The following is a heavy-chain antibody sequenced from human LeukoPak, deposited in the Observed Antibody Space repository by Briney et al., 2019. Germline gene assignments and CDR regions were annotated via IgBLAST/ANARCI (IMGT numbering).Heavy chain of an antibody. CDR2: MKQDGSEK. CDR1: GFTFSSYW. J-gene: IGHJ4*02. V-gene: IGHV3-7*03. Sequence: GGSLRLSCAASGFTFSSYWMSWVRQAPGKGLEWVANMKQDGSEKYYVDSVKGRFTISRDNAKNSLYLQMNSLRAEDTALYYCAKGQLGYYFDYWGQGTLVTVSS. D-gene: IGHD6-13*01. CDR3: AKGQLGYYFDY.